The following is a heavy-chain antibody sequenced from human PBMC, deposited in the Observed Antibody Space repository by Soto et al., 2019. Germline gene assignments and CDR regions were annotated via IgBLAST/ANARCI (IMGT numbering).Heavy chain of an antibody. CDR2: FDPEDGEI. V-gene: IGHV1-24*01. J-gene: IGHJ3*02. Sequence: ASVKVSCKVSGYTITALSMHWVRQAPGKGLEWMGRFDPEDGEIIYAQKFQGRVTMTEDTSADTAYMELSSLRSADTAVYYCATSSTWYKGAFDIWGQGTMVTVSS. CDR3: ATSSTWYKGAFDI. D-gene: IGHD6-13*01. CDR1: GYTITALS.